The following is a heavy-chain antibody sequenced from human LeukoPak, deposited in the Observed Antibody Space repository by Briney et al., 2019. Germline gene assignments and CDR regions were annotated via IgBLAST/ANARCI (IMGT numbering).Heavy chain of an antibody. CDR3: ARAVTIFGVAIPAY. V-gene: IGHV1-46*01. Sequence: GASVKVSCKASGSALTNFYIHWVRQAPGQGLEWMGMINPSGGRTSYARMFQGRMTMTRDRSTNTFYMDLSSLRSEDTAVYYCARAVTIFGVAIPAYWGQGTLVTVSS. CDR2: INPSGGRT. J-gene: IGHJ4*02. D-gene: IGHD3-3*01. CDR1: GSALTNFY.